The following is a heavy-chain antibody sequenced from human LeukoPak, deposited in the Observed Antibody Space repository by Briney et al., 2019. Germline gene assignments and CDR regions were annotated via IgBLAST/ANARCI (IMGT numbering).Heavy chain of an antibody. CDR2: IYYSGST. CDR1: GGSISSYY. CDR3: AREPRYCSSTSCFFDY. D-gene: IGHD2-2*01. Sequence: SETLSLTCTVSGGSISSYYWSWIRQPPGKGLEWIGYIYYSGSTNYNPSLKSRVTISVDTSKNQFSLKLSSVTAADTAVYYCAREPRYCSSTSCFFDYWGQGTLVTVSS. V-gene: IGHV4-59*12. J-gene: IGHJ4*02.